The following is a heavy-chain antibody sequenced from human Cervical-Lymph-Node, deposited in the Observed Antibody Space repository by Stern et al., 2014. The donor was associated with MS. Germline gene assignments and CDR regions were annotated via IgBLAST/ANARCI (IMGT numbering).Heavy chain of an antibody. CDR1: GGTFTKYG. CDR3: ARGTDYNTINWLDP. CDR2: IIVFFGTA. D-gene: IGHD1-14*01. V-gene: IGHV1-69*06. J-gene: IGHJ5*02. Sequence: QVQLGQSGAELKKPGSSVKVTCKVSGGTFTKYGISWVRQAPGQGLEWMGGIIVFFGTASYAQKFQGRVTIAADKSTTTAYMELTGLRSDDTAVYYCARGTDYNTINWLDPWGQGTLVIVSS.